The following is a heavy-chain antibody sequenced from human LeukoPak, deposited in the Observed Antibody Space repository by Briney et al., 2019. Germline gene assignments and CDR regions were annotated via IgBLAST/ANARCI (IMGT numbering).Heavy chain of an antibody. J-gene: IGHJ3*02. V-gene: IGHV3-30*14. CDR2: ISYDGSNK. CDR1: GFTFSSYA. CDR3: AREHSSSSGAYGAFDI. D-gene: IGHD6-6*01. Sequence: PGGSLRLSCAASGFTFSSYAMHWVRQAPGKGLEWVAVISYDGSNKYYADSVKGRFTISRDNSKNTLYLQMGSLRAEDMAVYYCAREHSSSSGAYGAFDIWGQGTMVTVSS.